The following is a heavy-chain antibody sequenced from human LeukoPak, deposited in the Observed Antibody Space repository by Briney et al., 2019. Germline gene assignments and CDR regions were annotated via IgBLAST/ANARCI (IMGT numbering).Heavy chain of an antibody. Sequence: SQTLSLACAISGDSVSSNTGIWNWVRQSPSRGLEWLGRTYYRSKWFIDYALSVKGRMTINPDTSKNQFSLQLNSVTPEDTAVYYCARDKVLNGFDIWGQGTMVTVSS. CDR3: ARDKVLNGFDI. CDR1: GDSVSSNTGI. CDR2: TYYRSKWFI. V-gene: IGHV6-1*01. J-gene: IGHJ3*02. D-gene: IGHD2-8*02.